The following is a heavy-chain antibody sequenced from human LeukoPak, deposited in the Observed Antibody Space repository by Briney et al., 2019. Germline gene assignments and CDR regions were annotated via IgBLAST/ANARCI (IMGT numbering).Heavy chain of an antibody. CDR3: ARDQRGGYIDY. V-gene: IGHV3-33*01. Sequence: GGSLRLSCAASGFTFSSYGMHWVRQAPGKGLEWVAVIWYDGSNKYYADSVRGRFTISRDNSKNTLYLQMNSLRAEDTAVYYCARDQRGGYIDYWGQGTLVTVSS. CDR1: GFTFSSYG. CDR2: IWYDGSNK. J-gene: IGHJ4*02. D-gene: IGHD2-15*01.